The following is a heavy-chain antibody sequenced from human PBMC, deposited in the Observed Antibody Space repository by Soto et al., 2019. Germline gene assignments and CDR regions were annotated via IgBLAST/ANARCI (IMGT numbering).Heavy chain of an antibody. CDR2: IIPIFGTA. J-gene: IGHJ4*02. Sequence: QVQLVQSGAEVKKPGSSVKVSCKASGGTFSSYAISWVRQAPGQGLEWMGGIIPIFGTANYAQKFQGRVTITADESTSTAYMELSSLRSEDTAVYYCARGIVVVPAAIRDRDFDYWGQGTLVTVSS. V-gene: IGHV1-69*01. CDR3: ARGIVVVPAAIRDRDFDY. D-gene: IGHD2-2*02. CDR1: GGTFSSYA.